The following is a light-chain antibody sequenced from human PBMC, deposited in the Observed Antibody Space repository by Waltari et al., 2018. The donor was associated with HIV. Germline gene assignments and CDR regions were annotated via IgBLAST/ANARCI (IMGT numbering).Light chain of an antibody. CDR3: AAWDDSMSGPHVV. V-gene: IGLV1-47*01. CDR1: SSNIGSKY. Sequence: QSVLTQPPSASGTPGQRVTISCSGSSSNIGSKYVYWYQQPPGTAPKRLIYRNNQRPSGVPDRFSGSKSGTSASLAISGLRSEDEADYYCAAWDDSMSGPHVVFGGGTKLTVL. CDR2: RNN. J-gene: IGLJ2*01.